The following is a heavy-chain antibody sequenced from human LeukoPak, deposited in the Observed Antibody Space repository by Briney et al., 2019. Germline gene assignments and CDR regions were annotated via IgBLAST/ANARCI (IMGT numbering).Heavy chain of an antibody. D-gene: IGHD5-12*01. V-gene: IGHV3-21*01. Sequence: GGSLRLSCAVSGFTVSGNYMNWVRQAPGKGPEWVSSITSSSSYIYYADSVKGRFTISRDNARNSLYLQMNSLRAEDTAVYYCARGGYGDWYFDLWGRGTLVTVSS. CDR3: ARGGYGDWYFDL. CDR2: ITSSSSYI. J-gene: IGHJ2*01. CDR1: GFTVSGNY.